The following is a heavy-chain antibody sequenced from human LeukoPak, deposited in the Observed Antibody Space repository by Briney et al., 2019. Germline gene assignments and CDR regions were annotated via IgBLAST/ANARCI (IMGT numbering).Heavy chain of an antibody. CDR3: ARQRRLTTHYYDSSGYYFGLDY. V-gene: IGHV4-34*01. Sequence: PSETLSLTCAVYGGSFSGYYWSWIRQPPGKGLEWIGEINHSGSTNYNPSLKSRVTISVDTSKNQFSLKLSSVTAADTAVYYCARQRRLTTHYYDSSGYYFGLDYWGQGTLVTVSS. CDR1: GGSFSGYY. D-gene: IGHD3-22*01. CDR2: INHSGST. J-gene: IGHJ4*02.